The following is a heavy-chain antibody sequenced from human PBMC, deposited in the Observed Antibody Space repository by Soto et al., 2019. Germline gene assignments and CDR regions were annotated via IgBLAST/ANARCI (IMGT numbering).Heavy chain of an antibody. Sequence: CTVAGGKIIGLYGSGIMQPPGKGLEWIGYIYYSGSTNYNPSLKSRVTISVDTSKNQFSLKLSSVTAADTAVYYCARVVSGSHRYLDSWCHGTLITVS. CDR3: ARVVSGSHRYLDS. D-gene: IGHD2-15*01. J-gene: IGHJ4*01. V-gene: IGHV4-59*11. CDR2: IYYSGST. CDR1: GGKIIGLY.